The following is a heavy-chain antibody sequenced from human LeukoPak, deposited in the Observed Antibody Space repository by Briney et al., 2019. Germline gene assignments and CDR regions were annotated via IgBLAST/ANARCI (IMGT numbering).Heavy chain of an antibody. CDR3: ARVGGIAARPGSYYYYYYMDV. Sequence: SVKVSCKASGYTFTNFDINWVRQAPGQGLEWMGGIIPIFGTANYAQKFQGRVTITADESTSTAYMELSSLRSEDTAVYYCARVGGIAARPGSYYYYYYMDVWGKGTTVTVSS. V-gene: IGHV1-69*13. D-gene: IGHD6-6*01. J-gene: IGHJ6*03. CDR2: IIPIFGTA. CDR1: GYTFTNFD.